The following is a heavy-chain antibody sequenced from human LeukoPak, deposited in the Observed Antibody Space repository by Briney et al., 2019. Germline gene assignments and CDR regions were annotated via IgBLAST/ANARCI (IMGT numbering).Heavy chain of an antibody. J-gene: IGHJ4*02. CDR2: INHSGST. CDR3: ARGRGYYDILTGYFPFGY. Sequence: PSETLSLTCAVYGGSFSGYYWSWIRQPPGKGLEGIGDINHSGSTNYNPSLKSRVTISVDMSKNQFALKLNSVTAADTAVYYCARGRGYYDILTGYFPFGYWGQGTLVTVSS. CDR1: GGSFSGYY. D-gene: IGHD3-9*01. V-gene: IGHV4-34*01.